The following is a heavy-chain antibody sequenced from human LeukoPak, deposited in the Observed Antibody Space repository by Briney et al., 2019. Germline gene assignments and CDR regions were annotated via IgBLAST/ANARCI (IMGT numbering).Heavy chain of an antibody. Sequence: ASVKVSCKASGYTFTSYGISWVRQAPGQGLEWMGWISAYNGNTNYAQKLQGRVTMTTDTSTSTAYMELRSLRSDDTAVYYCAREGYYDYVWGSYRPGWFDPWGQGTLVTVSS. D-gene: IGHD3-16*02. J-gene: IGHJ5*02. CDR1: GYTFTSYG. CDR2: ISAYNGNT. V-gene: IGHV1-18*01. CDR3: AREGYYDYVWGSYRPGWFDP.